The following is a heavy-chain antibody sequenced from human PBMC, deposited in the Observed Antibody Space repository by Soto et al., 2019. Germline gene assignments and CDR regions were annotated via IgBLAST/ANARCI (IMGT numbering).Heavy chain of an antibody. J-gene: IGHJ4*02. CDR3: AKRSSSSTFDY. V-gene: IGHV4-31*03. CDR1: GGSIGSGGYY. Sequence: SETLSLTCRVAGGSIGSGGYYWSWSRQHPGKGLEWIGYIYYSGSTYYNPSLKSRVTISVDTSKNQFSLKLSSVTAADTAVYYCAKRSSSSTFDYWGQGTLVT. D-gene: IGHD6-6*01. CDR2: IYYSGST.